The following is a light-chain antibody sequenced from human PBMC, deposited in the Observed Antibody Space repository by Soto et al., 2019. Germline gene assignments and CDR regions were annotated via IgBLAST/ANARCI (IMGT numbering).Light chain of an antibody. CDR3: NSYTSSGTYV. Sequence: QSVLTQPASVSGSPGQSITISCTGTSSDVGAYNYVSWYQQHPGKAPKLMIYDVGDRPSGVSNRFSGSKSGNTASLTISGLQAEDEADYYCNSYTSSGTYVFGTGTKLTVL. V-gene: IGLV2-14*03. J-gene: IGLJ1*01. CDR2: DVG. CDR1: SSDVGAYNY.